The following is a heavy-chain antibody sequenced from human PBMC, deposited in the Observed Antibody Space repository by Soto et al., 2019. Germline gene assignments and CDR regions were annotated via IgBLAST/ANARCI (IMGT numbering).Heavy chain of an antibody. CDR2: ISYDGSDK. J-gene: IGHJ4*02. Sequence: GGSLRLSCAAFGFTFSSYVMHWFRQAPGKGLEWVAAISYDGSDKYHADSVKGRFTISRDNSKNTLFLQMNSLRAEDTAVYYCAKDKPPFADFWSGYSGGNFDYWGQGTLVTVSS. CDR1: GFTFSSYV. CDR3: AKDKPPFADFWSGYSGGNFDY. D-gene: IGHD3-3*01. V-gene: IGHV3-30*18.